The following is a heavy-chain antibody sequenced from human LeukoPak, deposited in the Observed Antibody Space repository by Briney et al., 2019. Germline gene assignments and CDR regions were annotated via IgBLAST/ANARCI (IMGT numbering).Heavy chain of an antibody. CDR3: ARSGYYDILRLRFYYYGMDV. CDR1: GGSISSSNYY. D-gene: IGHD3-9*01. J-gene: IGHJ6*02. CDR2: IYYSGNT. V-gene: IGHV4-39*07. Sequence: PSETLSLTCTVSGGSISSSNYYWDWIRQPPGKGLEWIGSIYYSGNTYYNPSLKSRVTISVDTSKNQFSLKLSSVTAADTAVYYCARSGYYDILRLRFYYYGMDVWGQGTTVTVSS.